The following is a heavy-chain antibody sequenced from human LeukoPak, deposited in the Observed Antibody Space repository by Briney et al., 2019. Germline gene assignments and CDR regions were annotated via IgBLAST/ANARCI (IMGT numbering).Heavy chain of an antibody. CDR3: VRGGPIDY. V-gene: IGHV3-74*01. J-gene: IGHJ4*02. Sequence: GGSLRLSCAASGFTFSSNWMYWVRQAPGKGLVWVSRINSDGSTTSYVDSVKGRFTISRDNAKSTLYLQMNSLRAEDTAVYCRVRGGPIDYWGQGTLVTVSS. CDR2: INSDGSTT. CDR1: GFTFSSNW.